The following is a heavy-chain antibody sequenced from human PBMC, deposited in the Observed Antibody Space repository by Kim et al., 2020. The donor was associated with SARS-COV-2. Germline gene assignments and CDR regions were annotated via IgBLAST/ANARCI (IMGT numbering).Heavy chain of an antibody. CDR1: GYTFTGYY. J-gene: IGHJ6*02. CDR3: ARGDVVVPAAIRDYYYYGMDV. V-gene: IGHV1-2*02. CDR2: INPNSGGT. D-gene: IGHD2-2*02. Sequence: ASVKVSCKASGYTFTGYYMHWVRQAPGQGLAWMGWINPNSGGTNYAQKFQGRVTMTRDTSISTAYMELSRLRSDDTAVYYCARGDVVVPAAIRDYYYYGMDVWGQGTTVTVSS.